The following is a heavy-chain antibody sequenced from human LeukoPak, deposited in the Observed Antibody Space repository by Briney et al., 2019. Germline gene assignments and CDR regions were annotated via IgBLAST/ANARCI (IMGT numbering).Heavy chain of an antibody. J-gene: IGHJ4*02. CDR1: GYTFTSYG. CDR2: ISAYNGNT. Sequence: GGSLRLSCAASGYTFTSYGISWVRQAPGQGLEWMGWISAYNGNTNYAQKLQGRVTMTTDTSTSTAYMELRSLRSDDTAVYYCARDQIQLWSSPHRYFDYWGQGTLVTVSS. V-gene: IGHV1-18*01. CDR3: ARDQIQLWSSPHRYFDY. D-gene: IGHD5-18*01.